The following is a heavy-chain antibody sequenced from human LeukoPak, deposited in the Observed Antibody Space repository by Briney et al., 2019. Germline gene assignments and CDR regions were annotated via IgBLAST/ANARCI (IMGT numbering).Heavy chain of an antibody. CDR1: GFTFSSYS. Sequence: GGSLRLSCAAAGFTFSSYSMNWVRQAPGKGLEWVSCISGSGSGKHYADSVKGRFTISRDNPRNSLYLQMNGLRAEDTAVYYCVRGEQWPHWGQGTLVTVSS. J-gene: IGHJ4*02. CDR3: VRGEQWPH. CDR2: ISGSGSGK. D-gene: IGHD6-19*01. V-gene: IGHV3-48*01.